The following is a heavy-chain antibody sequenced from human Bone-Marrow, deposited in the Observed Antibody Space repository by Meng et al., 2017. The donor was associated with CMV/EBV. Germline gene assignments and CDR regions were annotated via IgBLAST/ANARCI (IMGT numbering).Heavy chain of an antibody. Sequence: GESLKISCAASGFTFSSYAMSWVRQAPRKGLEWVSGINWNGGSTGYADSVKGRFTISRDNAKNSLYLQMNSLRAEDTALYYCAKELLTIFGVVMVRGFDYWGQGTLVTVSS. CDR1: GFTFSSYA. J-gene: IGHJ4*02. D-gene: IGHD3-3*01. CDR2: INWNGGST. CDR3: AKELLTIFGVVMVRGFDY. V-gene: IGHV3-20*04.